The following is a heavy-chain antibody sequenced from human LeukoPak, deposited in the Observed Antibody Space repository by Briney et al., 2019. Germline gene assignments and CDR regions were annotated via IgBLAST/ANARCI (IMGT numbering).Heavy chain of an antibody. Sequence: PGGSLRLSCAASGFTFSSYSMNWVRQAPGKGLEWDSSISSSSSYIYYADSVKGRFTISRDNAKNSLYLQMNSLRAEDTAVYYCARDTGAEIVVVPASYGMDVWGQGTTVTVSS. V-gene: IGHV3-21*01. CDR2: ISSSSSYI. CDR3: ARDTGAEIVVVPASYGMDV. D-gene: IGHD2-2*01. CDR1: GFTFSSYS. J-gene: IGHJ6*02.